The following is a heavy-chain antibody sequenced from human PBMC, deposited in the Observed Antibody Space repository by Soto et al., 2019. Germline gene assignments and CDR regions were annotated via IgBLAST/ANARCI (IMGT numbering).Heavy chain of an antibody. CDR1: GYTFTNYY. Sequence: ASVKVSCKASGYTFTNYYMHWVRQAPGQGLEWMGIIYPSGGSTYYADSVKGRFTISRDNSKNTLYLQMNSLRAEDTAVYYCAKMGIVVVAATTFDYWGQGTLVTVSS. V-gene: IGHV1-46*04. CDR3: AKMGIVVVAATTFDY. J-gene: IGHJ4*02. D-gene: IGHD2-15*01. CDR2: IYPSGGST.